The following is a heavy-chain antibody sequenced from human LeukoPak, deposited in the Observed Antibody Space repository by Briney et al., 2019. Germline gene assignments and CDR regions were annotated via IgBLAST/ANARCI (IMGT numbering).Heavy chain of an antibody. CDR1: GGSFSDSY. CDR3: VNYYDSSDYQQPNHFDY. V-gene: IGHV4-34*01. J-gene: IGHJ4*02. CDR2: INHSGST. Sequence: PSETLSLTCAVYGGSFSDSYWSWIRQPPGKGLEWIGEINHSGSTKYNPSLKSRVTISVDTSKNQFSLKLSSVTAADTAVYYCVNYYDSSDYQQPNHFDYWGQGTLVTVSS. D-gene: IGHD3-22*01.